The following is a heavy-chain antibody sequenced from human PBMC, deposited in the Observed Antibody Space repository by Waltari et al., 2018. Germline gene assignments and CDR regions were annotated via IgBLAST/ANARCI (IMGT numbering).Heavy chain of an antibody. Sequence: QVQLQESGPGLVKPSETLSLTCAVSGYSISSGYYWGWIRQPPGKGLEWIGSIYHSGSTYYNPSLKSRVTISVDTSKNQFSLTLSSVTAADTAVYYCARLIFLEGDYVDYWGQGTLVTVSS. J-gene: IGHJ4*02. CDR2: IYHSGST. CDR3: ARLIFLEGDYVDY. D-gene: IGHD3-16*01. V-gene: IGHV4-38-2*01. CDR1: GYSISSGYY.